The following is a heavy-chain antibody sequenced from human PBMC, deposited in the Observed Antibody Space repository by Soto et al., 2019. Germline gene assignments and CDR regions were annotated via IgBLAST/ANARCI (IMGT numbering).Heavy chain of an antibody. CDR1: GFTFSSYA. J-gene: IGHJ4*02. CDR3: AKGNSGYDYFDY. CDR2: IDGSGGDT. D-gene: IGHD5-12*01. Sequence: GGSLRLSCAASGFTFSSYAMGWVRQAPRTGLEWVSVIDGSGGDTYLADSVKGRFTISRDNSKNTLYLQMNSLRAEDTAVYYCAKGNSGYDYFDYWGQGTLVTVSS. V-gene: IGHV3-23*01.